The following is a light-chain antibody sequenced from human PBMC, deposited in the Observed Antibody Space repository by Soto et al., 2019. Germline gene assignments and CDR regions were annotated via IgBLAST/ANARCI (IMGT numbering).Light chain of an antibody. J-gene: IGKJ5*01. Sequence: IVMTQSPATLSLSPGDRATLSCRASQTISSYLLWYTTKPGQAHRLLVYAASNLPSGIPARFTGSGSETDGTLTISSLEPEEGAAYYGQPRMNCPLTFGQGPRLEIK. CDR2: AAS. CDR1: QTISSY. CDR3: QPRMNCPLT. V-gene: IGKV3-11*01.